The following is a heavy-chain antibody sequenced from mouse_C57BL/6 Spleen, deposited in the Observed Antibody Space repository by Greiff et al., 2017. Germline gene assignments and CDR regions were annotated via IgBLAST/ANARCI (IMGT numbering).Heavy chain of an antibody. V-gene: IGHV14-2*01. J-gene: IGHJ4*01. CDR3: ARSDYYGSSPYAMDY. Sequence: EVQLQQSGAELVKPGASVKLSCTASGFNIKDYYMHWVKQRTEQGLEWIGRIDPEDGETKYAPKFRGKATITADTSSNTAYLQLSSLTSEDTAVYYCARSDYYGSSPYAMDYWGQGTSVTVSS. D-gene: IGHD1-1*01. CDR1: GFNIKDYY. CDR2: IDPEDGET.